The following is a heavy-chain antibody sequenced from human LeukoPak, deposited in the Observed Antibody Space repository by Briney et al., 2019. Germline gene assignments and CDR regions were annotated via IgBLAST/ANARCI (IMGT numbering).Heavy chain of an antibody. Sequence: GGSLRLSCAASGFTFSSYEMNWVRQAPGKGLEWVSYISSSGSTIYYADSVKGRFTISRDNAKNSLYVQMNSLRAEDTAVYYCARGERTVADDYYYYYMDVWGKGTTVTISS. V-gene: IGHV3-48*03. D-gene: IGHD6-19*01. CDR1: GFTFSSYE. CDR2: ISSSGSTI. CDR3: ARGERTVADDYYYYYMDV. J-gene: IGHJ6*03.